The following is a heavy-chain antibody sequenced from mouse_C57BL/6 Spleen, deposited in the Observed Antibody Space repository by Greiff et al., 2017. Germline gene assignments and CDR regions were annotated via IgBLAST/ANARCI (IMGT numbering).Heavy chain of an antibody. CDR2: IYPGDGDT. D-gene: IGHD1-1*01. CDR1: GYAFSSDW. CDR3: ARDYGSRMGFAY. V-gene: IGHV1-80*01. J-gene: IGHJ3*01. Sequence: VQLLQSGAELVKPGASVKISCTASGYAFSSDWMNWVKQRPGKGLEWIGQIYPGDGDTNYTGKFKGKATLTADKSSSTAYLQLSSLTSEDSAVYFCARDYGSRMGFAYWGQGTLVTVSA.